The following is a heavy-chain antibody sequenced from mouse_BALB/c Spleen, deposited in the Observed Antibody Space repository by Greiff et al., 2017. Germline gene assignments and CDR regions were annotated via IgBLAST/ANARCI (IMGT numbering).Heavy chain of an antibody. D-gene: IGHD3-1*01. V-gene: IGHV3-8*02. J-gene: IGHJ2*01. CDR3: ARYRGLRGYFDY. CDR1: GDSITSGY. CDR2: ISYSGST. Sequence: EVKLQESGPSLVKPSQTLSLTCSVTGDSITSGYWNWIRKFPGNKLEYMGYISYSGSTYYNPSLKSRISITRDTSKNQYYLQLNSVTTEDTATYYCARYRGLRGYFDYWGQGTTLTVSS.